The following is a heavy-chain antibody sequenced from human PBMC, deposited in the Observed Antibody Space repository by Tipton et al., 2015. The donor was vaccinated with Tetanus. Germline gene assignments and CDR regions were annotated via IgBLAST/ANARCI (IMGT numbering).Heavy chain of an antibody. Sequence: QSGAEVKKSGESLKISCKGSGYSFTSKWIGWVRQMPGKGLEWMGIVYPGDSDPRYSPSFQGQVTISADKSISAAYLQWSSLKASDTGIYYCARQDCSGGSCSLDVWGQGTTVTVSS. CDR3: ARQDCSGGSCSLDV. V-gene: IGHV5-51*01. J-gene: IGHJ6*02. D-gene: IGHD2-15*01. CDR1: GYSFTSKW. CDR2: VYPGDSDP.